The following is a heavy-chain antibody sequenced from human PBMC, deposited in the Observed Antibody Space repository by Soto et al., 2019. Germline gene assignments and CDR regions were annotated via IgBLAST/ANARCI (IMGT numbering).Heavy chain of an antibody. V-gene: IGHV3-9*01. CDR3: AKGYSYGVLEPVGY. CDR2: ISWNSGII. Sequence: EVQLVESGGGLVQPGRSLRLSCAASGFTFDDYAMNWVRQAPGKGLEWVSGISWNSGIIDYADSVKGRFTISRDNAKNSLYLQMNRLRAEDTALYYCAKGYSYGVLEPVGYWGQGTPVTVSS. CDR1: GFTFDDYA. D-gene: IGHD5-18*01. J-gene: IGHJ4*02.